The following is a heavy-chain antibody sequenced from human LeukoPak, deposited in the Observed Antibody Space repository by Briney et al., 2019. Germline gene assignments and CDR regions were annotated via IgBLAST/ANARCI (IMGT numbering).Heavy chain of an antibody. J-gene: IGHJ3*02. Sequence: SGPTLVKPTQTLTLTRTFFGFSLSTSGVGVGWIRQPPGKALEWLALIYWDDDKRYSPSLKSRLTITKDTSKNQVVLTMTNMDPVDTATYCCAHFDSGYDDGGDAFDIWGQGTMVTVSS. CDR1: GFSLSTSGVG. V-gene: IGHV2-5*02. CDR2: IYWDDDK. D-gene: IGHD5-12*01. CDR3: AHFDSGYDDGGDAFDI.